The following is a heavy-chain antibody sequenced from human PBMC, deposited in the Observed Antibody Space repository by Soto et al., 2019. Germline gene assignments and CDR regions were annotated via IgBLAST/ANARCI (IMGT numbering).Heavy chain of an antibody. Sequence: GKGLEWMAVIWYDGSHTYYADSVKGRFTISGDNSKNTLYLQLSSLRAEDTAFFFQAEDGIRDVRSVSAFLLNRSSDL. D-gene: IGHD3-10*02. V-gene: IGHV3-33*01. CDR2: IWYDGSHT. CDR3: AEDGIRDVRSVSAFLLNRSSDL. J-gene: IGHJ2*01.